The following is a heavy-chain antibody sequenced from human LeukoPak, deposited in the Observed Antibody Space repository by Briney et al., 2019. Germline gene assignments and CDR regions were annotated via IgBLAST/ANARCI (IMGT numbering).Heavy chain of an antibody. J-gene: IGHJ4*02. V-gene: IGHV3-23*01. Sequence: GGSLRLSCAASGFTFSNYAMSWVRQAPGKGLECVSPISGSGGSTYYAVSVRGRFTVSRDNSKNTLFLQMDSLRAEDTAVYYCAKSPTGSSWPSIDYWGQGTRVTVSS. CDR1: GFTFSNYA. D-gene: IGHD6-13*01. CDR2: ISGSGGST. CDR3: AKSPTGSSWPSIDY.